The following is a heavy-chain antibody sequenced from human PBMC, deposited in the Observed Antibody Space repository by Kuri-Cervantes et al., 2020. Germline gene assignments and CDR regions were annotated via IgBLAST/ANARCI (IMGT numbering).Heavy chain of an antibody. CDR3: ARDEYYYDSSGYSLPY. V-gene: IGHV1-2*02. CDR2: INPNSGGT. Sequence: ASVKVSCKASGYTFTGYYMHWVRQAPGQGLEWMGWINPNSGGTNYAQKFQGRVTMTRDTSISTAYMELSRLRSDDTAVYYCARDEYYYDSSGYSLPYWGQGTLVTVSS. CDR1: GYTFTGYY. J-gene: IGHJ4*02. D-gene: IGHD3-22*01.